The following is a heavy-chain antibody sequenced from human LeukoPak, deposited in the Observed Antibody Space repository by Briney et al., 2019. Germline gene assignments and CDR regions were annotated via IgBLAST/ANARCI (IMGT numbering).Heavy chain of an antibody. D-gene: IGHD3-22*01. CDR3: AKSEYDSSGYYNDY. Sequence: PGGSLRLSCAASGFTFSSYGMHWVRQAPGKGLEWVAVISYDGSNKYYADSVKGRFTISRDNSKNTLYLQMNSLRAEDTAVYYCAKSEYDSSGYYNDYWGQGTLVTVSS. CDR2: ISYDGSNK. CDR1: GFTFSSYG. V-gene: IGHV3-30*18. J-gene: IGHJ4*02.